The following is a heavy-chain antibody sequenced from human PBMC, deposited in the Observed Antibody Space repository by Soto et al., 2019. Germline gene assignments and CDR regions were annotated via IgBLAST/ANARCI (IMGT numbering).Heavy chain of an antibody. CDR3: VKGDIIGTSYFGF. D-gene: IGHD1-20*01. J-gene: IGHJ4*02. Sequence: EVQLVESGGVVVQPGGSIRLSCAASEFSVGDYAMHWVRHAPGKGLQWVSVINWDGGTTYYADSVKGRFTISRDNRKNSLFLDMHSLRPEDTALYHCVKGDIIGTSYFGFWGQGTPVTVSS. CDR2: INWDGGTT. CDR1: EFSVGDYA. V-gene: IGHV3-43D*04.